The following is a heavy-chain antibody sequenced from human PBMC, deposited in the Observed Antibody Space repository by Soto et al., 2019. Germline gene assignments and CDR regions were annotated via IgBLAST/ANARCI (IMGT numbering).Heavy chain of an antibody. Sequence: GSLRHSCTDSGSTFSASTIHWVRQASGKGLEWIGRVRSKANTYATAYGASMKGKFTISRDDSENTAFLQMNSLKAEDTAVYFCTRQRLLWGPFDYWGQGT. V-gene: IGHV3-73*01. D-gene: IGHD3-10*01. CDR1: GSTFSAST. J-gene: IGHJ4*02. CDR3: TRQRLLWGPFDY. CDR2: VRSKANTYAT.